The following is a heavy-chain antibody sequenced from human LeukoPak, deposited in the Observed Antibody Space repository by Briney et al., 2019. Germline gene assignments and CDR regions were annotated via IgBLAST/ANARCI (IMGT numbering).Heavy chain of an antibody. Sequence: GGSLRLSCAASGISFSNYSMNWVRQAPGKGLEWVSSISGSSSYIYYADSVKGRFTVSRDNAKNSLYLQMNSLRAEDTAVYYCARDSEAYCSGGSCSMFDYWGQGTLVTVSS. J-gene: IGHJ4*02. D-gene: IGHD2-15*01. V-gene: IGHV3-21*01. CDR2: ISGSSSYI. CDR3: ARDSEAYCSGGSCSMFDY. CDR1: GISFSNYS.